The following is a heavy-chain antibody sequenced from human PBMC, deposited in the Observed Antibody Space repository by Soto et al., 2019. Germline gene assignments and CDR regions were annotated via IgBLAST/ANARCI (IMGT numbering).Heavy chain of an antibody. CDR1: GFTFSSYS. V-gene: IGHV3-21*01. CDR2: ISSSSSYI. CDR3: ASPKLGKDAFDI. D-gene: IGHD7-27*01. Sequence: GGSLRLSCAASGFTFSSYSMNWVRQAPGKGLEWVSSISSSSSYIYYADSVKGRFTISRDNAKNSLYLQMNSLRAEDTAVYYCASPKLGKDAFDIWGQGTIVTVSS. J-gene: IGHJ3*02.